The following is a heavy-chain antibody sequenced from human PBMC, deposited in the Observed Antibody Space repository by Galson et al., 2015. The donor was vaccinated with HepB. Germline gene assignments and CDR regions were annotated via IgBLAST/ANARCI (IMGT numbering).Heavy chain of an antibody. CDR3: ARGLSHYDILTRGAFYI. CDR1: GFSFSSYD. V-gene: IGHV3-21*01. CDR2: ISSSSSYI. Sequence: SLRLSCAASGFSFSSYDMHWVRQAPGKGLEWVSSISSSSSYIYYADSVKGRFTISRDNAKNSLYLQMNSLRAEDTAVYYCARGLSHYDILTRGAFYIWGQGTMVTVSS. J-gene: IGHJ3*02. D-gene: IGHD3-9*01.